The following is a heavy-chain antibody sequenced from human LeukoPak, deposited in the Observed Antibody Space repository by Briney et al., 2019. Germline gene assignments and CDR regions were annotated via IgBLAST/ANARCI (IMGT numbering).Heavy chain of an antibody. Sequence: SETLSLTCTVSGGSVGSGSYYWSWIRQPPGKGLVWIGYIYYSGNTNYNPSLKSRVTISVDTSKNQFSLKLSSVTAADTAVFYCARIVVVPAAMAHYYYYYGMDVWGQGTTVTVSS. CDR1: GGSVGSGSYY. V-gene: IGHV4-61*01. J-gene: IGHJ6*02. D-gene: IGHD2-2*01. CDR3: ARIVVVPAAMAHYYYYYGMDV. CDR2: IYYSGNT.